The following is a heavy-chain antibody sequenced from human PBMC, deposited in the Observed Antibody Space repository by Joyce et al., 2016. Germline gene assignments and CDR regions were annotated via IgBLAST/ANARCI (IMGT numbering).Heavy chain of an antibody. V-gene: IGHV3-21*02. CDR1: GFTFSTWS. CDR2: SSSDSTYI. D-gene: IGHD3-22*01. Sequence: EVQLVESGGGLVKPGGSLRISCAASGFTFSTWSISWFRRATGKGLEWVSASSSDSTYIFYADAVKGRFTVTRDNAKNSLYLQMNSLRAEDTAVFFCARGGIVYDYSMDLWGQGTTVTVSS. CDR3: ARGGIVYDYSMDL. J-gene: IGHJ6*02.